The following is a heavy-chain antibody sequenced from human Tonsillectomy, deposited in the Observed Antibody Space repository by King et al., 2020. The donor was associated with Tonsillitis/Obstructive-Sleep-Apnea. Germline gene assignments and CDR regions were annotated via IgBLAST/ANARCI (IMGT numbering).Heavy chain of an antibody. CDR3: ARVEMAQTPYFDY. CDR1: GFTVNNNY. Sequence: VQLVESGGGLIQPGGSLRLSCAASGFTVNNNYMSWVRQAPGKGLEWVSIIYSGGYTKYADSVKGRFTISRDNSKNTLYLQMNSLRAEDTAVYYCARVEMAQTPYFDYWGQGTLVTVSS. CDR2: IYSGGYT. V-gene: IGHV3-53*01. D-gene: IGHD5-24*01. J-gene: IGHJ4*02.